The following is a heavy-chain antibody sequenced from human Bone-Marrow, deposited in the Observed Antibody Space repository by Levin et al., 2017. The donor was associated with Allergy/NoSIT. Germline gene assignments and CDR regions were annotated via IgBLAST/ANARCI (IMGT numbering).Heavy chain of an antibody. Sequence: GESLKISCAASGFTFSDFVMHWVRQAPGKGLEWVAALSGSGGTKYYADSVKGRLTISRDNSKNTMYLQMNSLSSEDTAVYYCARGLTAVIGPKTYYLDVWGSGTTVTASS. V-gene: IGHV3-23*01. CDR2: LSGSGGTK. D-gene: IGHD5-18*01. J-gene: IGHJ6*03. CDR1: GFTFSDFV. CDR3: ARGLTAVIGPKTYYLDV.